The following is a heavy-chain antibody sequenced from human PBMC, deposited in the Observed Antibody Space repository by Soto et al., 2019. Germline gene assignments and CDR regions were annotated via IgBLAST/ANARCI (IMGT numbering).Heavy chain of an antibody. CDR1: GYTFTSYD. Sequence: ASVKVSCKASGYTFTSYDINWVRQATGQGLEWMGWMNPNSGNTGYAQKFQGRVTMTRNTSISTAYMELSSLRSEDTAVYYCARDGRAYYGMDVWGQGTSVTVSS. D-gene: IGHD2-8*01. J-gene: IGHJ6*02. V-gene: IGHV1-8*01. CDR2: MNPNSGNT. CDR3: ARDGRAYYGMDV.